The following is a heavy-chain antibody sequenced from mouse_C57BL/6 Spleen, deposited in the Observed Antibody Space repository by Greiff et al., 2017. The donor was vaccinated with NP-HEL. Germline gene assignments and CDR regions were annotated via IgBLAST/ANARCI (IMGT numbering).Heavy chain of an antibody. J-gene: IGHJ2*01. Sequence: QVQLQQPGTELVKPGASVKLSCKASGYTFTSYWMHWVKQRPGQGLEWIGNINPSNGGTNYNEKFKSKATLTVDKSSSTADMQLSSLTSEDSAVYYCARSPITTVGFDYWGQGTTLTVSS. V-gene: IGHV1-53*01. CDR3: ARSPITTVGFDY. CDR1: GYTFTSYW. CDR2: INPSNGGT. D-gene: IGHD1-1*01.